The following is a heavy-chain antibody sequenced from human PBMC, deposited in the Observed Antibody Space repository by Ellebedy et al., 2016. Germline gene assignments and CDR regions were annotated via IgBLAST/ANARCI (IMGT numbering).Heavy chain of an antibody. J-gene: IGHJ4*02. CDR1: GFTFSSYA. D-gene: IGHD2-2*02. Sequence: GESLKISXAASGFTFSSYAMHWVRQAPGKGLEWVAVISYDGSNKYYADSVKGRFTISRDNSKNTLYLQMNSLRAEDTAVYYCARGALYCSSTSCFTYYFDYWGQGTLVTVSS. CDR3: ARGALYCSSTSCFTYYFDY. V-gene: IGHV3-30-3*01. CDR2: ISYDGSNK.